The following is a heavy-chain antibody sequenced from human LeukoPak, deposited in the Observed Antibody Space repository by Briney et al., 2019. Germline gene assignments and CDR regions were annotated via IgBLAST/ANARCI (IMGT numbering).Heavy chain of an antibody. CDR2: INQDGGAK. Sequence: PGGSLRLSRAASGFTFSSYWMAWVRQAPGKGLEWVGNINQDGGAKFSVDSVKGRFTISRDNARNSLYLQMNNLRVEDTGIYYCATSHDCSGNNWGQGTLVTVSS. CDR1: GFTFSSYW. V-gene: IGHV3-7*01. CDR3: ATSHDCSGNN. J-gene: IGHJ4*02. D-gene: IGHD3-22*01.